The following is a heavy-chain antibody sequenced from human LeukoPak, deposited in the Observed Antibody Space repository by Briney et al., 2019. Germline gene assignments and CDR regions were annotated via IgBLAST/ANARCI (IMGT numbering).Heavy chain of an antibody. CDR3: ARENYVRGYDY. CDR2: IDVTGKKI. D-gene: IGHD3-16*01. Sequence: GGSLRLSCAASGFAFSGFEMNWVRQAPGKGPEWIAYIDVTGKKIRYADSAKGRFTISRDNANSSVYLQMNSLRVDDTAVYYCARENYVRGYDYWGQGTLVTVSS. J-gene: IGHJ4*02. CDR1: GFAFSGFE. V-gene: IGHV3-48*03.